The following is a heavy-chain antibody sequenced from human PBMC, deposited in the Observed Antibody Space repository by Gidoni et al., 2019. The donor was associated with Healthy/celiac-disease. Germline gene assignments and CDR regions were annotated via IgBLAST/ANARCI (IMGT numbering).Heavy chain of an antibody. CDR2: ISSSSSYI. CDR3: ARDSCSGGSCYYYYYGMDV. V-gene: IGHV3-21*01. J-gene: IGHJ6*02. CDR1: GFTFSSYR. Sequence: EVQLVESGGGLVKPGGSLRLSCAASGFTFSSYRMNWVRQAPGKGLEWVSSISSSSSYIYYADSVKGRFTISRDNAKNSLYLKMNSLRAEDTAVYYCARDSCSGGSCYYYYYGMDVWGQGTTVTVSS. D-gene: IGHD2-15*01.